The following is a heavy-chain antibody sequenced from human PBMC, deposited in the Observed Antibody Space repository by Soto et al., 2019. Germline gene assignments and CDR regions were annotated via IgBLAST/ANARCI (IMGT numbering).Heavy chain of an antibody. J-gene: IGHJ2*01. V-gene: IGHV4-31*03. Sequence: QAQLQESGPGLVKPSQTLSLTCTVSGDSISSGHYFWSWIRQLPGKGLDWIGNIFYNGSTYYNPSLKSRIPIALDTSASQFSLQASPVTVADTAVYFCARDRDFDLWGRGTLVTFSS. CDR2: IFYNGST. CDR3: ARDRDFDL. CDR1: GDSISSGHYF.